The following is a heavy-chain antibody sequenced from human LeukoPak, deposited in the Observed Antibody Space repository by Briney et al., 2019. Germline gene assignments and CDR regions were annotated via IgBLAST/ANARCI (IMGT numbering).Heavy chain of an antibody. J-gene: IGHJ4*02. Sequence: GGSLRLSCAASGFTFSDNYMTWVRQAPGRGLEWLSYISGNGRDIQYADSVKGRFTVSRDNAQNSLYLQMNSLRAEDTAVYYCVRLIAVATRYFDYWGQGILVTVSS. CDR2: ISGNGRDI. V-gene: IGHV3-11*04. CDR1: GFTFSDNY. D-gene: IGHD6-19*01. CDR3: VRLIAVATRYFDY.